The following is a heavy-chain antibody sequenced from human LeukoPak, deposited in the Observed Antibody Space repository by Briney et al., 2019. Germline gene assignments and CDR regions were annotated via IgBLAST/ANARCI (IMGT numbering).Heavy chain of an antibody. Sequence: GGSLRLSCAASGFTFSSYWINWARQAPGKGLEWVASINHNGNVNYYVDSVKGRFTITRDNAKNSLYLQMSNLRAEDTAVYFCARGGGLDVWGQGATVTVSS. V-gene: IGHV3-7*03. CDR3: ARGGGLDV. D-gene: IGHD3-16*01. J-gene: IGHJ6*02. CDR1: GFTFSSYW. CDR2: INHNGNVN.